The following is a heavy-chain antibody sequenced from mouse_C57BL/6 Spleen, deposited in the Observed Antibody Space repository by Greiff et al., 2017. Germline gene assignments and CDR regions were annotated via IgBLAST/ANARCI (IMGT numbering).Heavy chain of an antibody. J-gene: IGHJ2*01. Sequence: VQLQQPGAELVRPGSSVKLSCKASGYTFTSYWMHWVKQRPIQGLEGIGNIDPSDSETHYNQKFKDKAPLTVDKSSSTAYMQLSSLTSEDSAVYYCARSGYYGSSPGYFDYWGQGTTLTVSS. D-gene: IGHD1-1*01. CDR3: ARSGYYGSSPGYFDY. CDR2: IDPSDSET. V-gene: IGHV1-52*01. CDR1: GYTFTSYW.